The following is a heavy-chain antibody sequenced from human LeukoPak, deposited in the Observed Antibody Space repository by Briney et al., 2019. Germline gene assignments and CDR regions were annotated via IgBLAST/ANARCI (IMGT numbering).Heavy chain of an antibody. J-gene: IGHJ6*02. Sequence: SETLSLTCTVSSDSISSYYWSWIRQPPGKGLEWIGYIYYSGTTKYNPSLKSRVTISIDTSKNQFSLKLSSVTAADTAVYYCAGYCSSTSCSAYGLDVWGQGTTVTVSS. CDR2: IYYSGTT. V-gene: IGHV4-59*01. CDR3: AGYCSSTSCSAYGLDV. CDR1: SDSISSYY. D-gene: IGHD2-2*01.